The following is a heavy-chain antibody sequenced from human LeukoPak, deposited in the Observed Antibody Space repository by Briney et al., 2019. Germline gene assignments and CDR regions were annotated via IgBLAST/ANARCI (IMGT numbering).Heavy chain of an antibody. V-gene: IGHV4-39*07. CDR1: GGSISSSSYY. J-gene: IGHJ5*02. Sequence: SETLSLTCTVSGGSISSSSYYWGWIRQPPGKGLEWIGSIYYSGSTYYNPSLKSRVTISVDTSKNQFSLKLSSVTAADTAVYYCARDFRNWFAPWGQGTLVTVSS. CDR3: ARDFRNWFAP. CDR2: IYYSGST.